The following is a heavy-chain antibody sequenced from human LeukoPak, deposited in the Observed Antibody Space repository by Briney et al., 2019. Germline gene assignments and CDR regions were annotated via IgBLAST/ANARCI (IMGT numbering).Heavy chain of an antibody. V-gene: IGHV3-11*01. CDR2: ISSSGSTI. Sequence: PGGSLRLSCAASGFTFSDYYMIWIRQAPGKGLEWVSYISSSGSTIYYADSVKGRFTISQDNAKNFPYPQMNSRSAEDTAVYYCARMSVAGYFDYWGEGTLVAVSS. CDR1: GFTFSDYY. J-gene: IGHJ4*02. D-gene: IGHD6-19*01. CDR3: ARMSVAGYFDY.